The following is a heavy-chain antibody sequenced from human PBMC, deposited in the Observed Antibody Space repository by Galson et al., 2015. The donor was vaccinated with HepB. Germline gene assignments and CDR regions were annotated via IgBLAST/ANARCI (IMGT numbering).Heavy chain of an antibody. CDR1: GFTFSSYA. CDR2: ISGSGGST. CDR3: AKDSRGWFGELLSGGNWSDP. Sequence: SLRLSCAASGFTFSSYAMSWVRQAPGKGLEWVSAISGSGGSTYYADSVKGRFTISRDNSKNTLYLQMNSLRAEDTAVYYCAKDSRGWFGELLSGGNWSDPWGQGTLVTVSS. J-gene: IGHJ5*02. V-gene: IGHV3-23*01. D-gene: IGHD3-10*01.